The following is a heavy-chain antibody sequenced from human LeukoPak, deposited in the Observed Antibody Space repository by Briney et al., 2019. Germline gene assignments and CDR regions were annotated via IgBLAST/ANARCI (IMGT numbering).Heavy chain of an antibody. V-gene: IGHV4-61*02. Sequence: SQTLSLTCTVSGGSISSGSYYWSWIRQPAGKGLEWIGRIYTSGSTNYNSSLKSRVTISVDTSKNQFSLKLSSVTAADTAVYYCARGGPDYYYYYMDVWGKGTAVTVSS. CDR2: IYTSGST. J-gene: IGHJ6*03. CDR3: ARGGPDYYYYYMDV. CDR1: GGSISSGSYY.